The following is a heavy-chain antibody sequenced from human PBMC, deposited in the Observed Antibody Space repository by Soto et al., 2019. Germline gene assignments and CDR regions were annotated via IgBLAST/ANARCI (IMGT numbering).Heavy chain of an antibody. CDR3: ATTLGSSMQNDYYGMDV. V-gene: IGHV1-24*01. D-gene: IGHD6-6*01. J-gene: IGHJ6*02. CDR1: GYTLTEFS. CDR2: FDPEDAET. Sequence: ASVKVSCKVSGYTLTEFSMHWVRQAPGKGLEWMGGFDPEDAETIYAQKFQGRVTMTEDTSTDTAYMELSSLRSEGTAVYYCATTLGSSMQNDYYGMDVWGQGTTVTVSS.